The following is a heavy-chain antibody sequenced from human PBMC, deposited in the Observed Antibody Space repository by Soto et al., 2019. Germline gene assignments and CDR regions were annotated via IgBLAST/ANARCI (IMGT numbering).Heavy chain of an antibody. CDR1: GGSVNSGHYY. Sequence: QVQLQQWGAGLLKPSETLSLTCAVFGGSVNSGHYYWSWIRQPPGKGLEWIGEMSHSGGTHFNPSLKSRDTMSVDTAKNQLSLKMSSVTAADTALYYCARVERGTATTVVDAFDIWGPGTMVTVSS. V-gene: IGHV4-34*01. J-gene: IGHJ3*02. D-gene: IGHD1-1*01. CDR3: ARVERGTATTVVDAFDI. CDR2: MSHSGGT.